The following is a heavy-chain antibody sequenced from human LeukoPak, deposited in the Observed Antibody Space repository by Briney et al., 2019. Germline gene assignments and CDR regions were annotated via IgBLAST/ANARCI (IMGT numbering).Heavy chain of an antibody. CDR2: ISNSGST. J-gene: IGHJ6*03. CDR3: GRDALVGYFSYYYMDV. D-gene: IGHD2-15*01. V-gene: IGHV4-59*11. CDR1: GGSISSHY. Sequence: SETLSLTCTVSGGSISSHYWSWIRQPPGKGLEWIGDISNSGSTSYNPSPKSRVTISIDTSKNQFSLKLSSVTAADTAVYYCGRDALVGYFSYYYMDVWGKGTTVTVSS.